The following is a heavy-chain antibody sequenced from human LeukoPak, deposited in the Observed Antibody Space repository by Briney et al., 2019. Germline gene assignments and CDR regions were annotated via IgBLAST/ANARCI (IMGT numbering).Heavy chain of an antibody. CDR2: ISAYNGNT. Sequence: ASVKVSCKASGYTFTSYGISWVRQAPGQGLEWMGWISAYNGNTNYAQKLQGRVTMTTDTSTSTAYMELRSLRSDDTAVYYWARGAPVKNYVWGSYRYAQNWFDPWGQGTLVTVSS. J-gene: IGHJ5*02. CDR1: GYTFTSYG. V-gene: IGHV1-18*01. CDR3: ARGAPVKNYVWGSYRYAQNWFDP. D-gene: IGHD3-16*02.